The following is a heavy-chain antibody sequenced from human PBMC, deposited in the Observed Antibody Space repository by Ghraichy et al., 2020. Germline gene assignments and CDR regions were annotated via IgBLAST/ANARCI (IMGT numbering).Heavy chain of an antibody. CDR1: GGSISSYY. J-gene: IGHJ2*01. CDR2: IYYSGST. CDR3: ARDATYSSSWYSSYWYFDL. Sequence: SETLSLTCTVSGGSISSYYWSWIRQPPGKGLEWIGYIYYSGSTNYNPSLKSRVTISVDTSKNQFSLKLSSVTAADTAVYYCARDATYSSSWYSSYWYFDLWGRGTLVTVSS. V-gene: IGHV4-59*01. D-gene: IGHD6-13*01.